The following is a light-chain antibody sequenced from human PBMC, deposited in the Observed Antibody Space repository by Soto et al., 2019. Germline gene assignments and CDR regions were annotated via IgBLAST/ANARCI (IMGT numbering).Light chain of an antibody. V-gene: IGKV1-17*01. CDR2: TES. CDR1: KDIRND. J-gene: IGKJ2*01. Sequence: DIQMTQSPSSLSASVGDSVTITCLASKDIRNDLGWYQHKPGKVPKRLIHTESTLQSWGPSRFSGSGSGTECTLTISSLQPEDFATYYCLQQKTLPYTFGQGTKLEIK. CDR3: LQQKTLPYT.